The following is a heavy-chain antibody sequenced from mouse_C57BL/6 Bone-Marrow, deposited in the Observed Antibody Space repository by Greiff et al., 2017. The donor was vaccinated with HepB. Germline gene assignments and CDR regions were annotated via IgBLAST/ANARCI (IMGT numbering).Heavy chain of an antibody. Sequence: VKVVESGPGLVAPSQSLSITCIVSGFSLTSYGVDWVRQPPGKGLEWLGVIWGGGSTNYNSALMSRLSISKDNSKSQVFLKMNSLQTDDTAMYYCAKHQGGLGAYWGQGTLVTVSA. J-gene: IGHJ3*01. V-gene: IGHV2-9*01. CDR2: IWGGGST. CDR3: AKHQGGLGAY. D-gene: IGHD3-1*01. CDR1: GFSLTSYG.